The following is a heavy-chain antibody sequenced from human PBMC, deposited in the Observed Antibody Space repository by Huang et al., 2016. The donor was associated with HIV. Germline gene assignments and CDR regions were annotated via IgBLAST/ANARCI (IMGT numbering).Heavy chain of an antibody. CDR3: ATGLGSFDY. CDR2: IRQDESEK. J-gene: IGHJ4*02. D-gene: IGHD7-27*01. Sequence: EVQLVESGGGLVQPGGSLRLSCAASGFTFSAYWMSWVRQGPGEGLEWVANIRQDESEKYYVDSVKGRFTISRDNAKNSLYLQMNSLRAEDTAVYYCATGLGSFDYWGQGSLVTVSS. CDR1: GFTFSAYW. V-gene: IGHV3-7*01.